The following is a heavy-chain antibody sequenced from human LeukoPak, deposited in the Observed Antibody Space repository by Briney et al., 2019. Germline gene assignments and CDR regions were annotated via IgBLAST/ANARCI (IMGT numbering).Heavy chain of an antibody. Sequence: ASVKVSCQTSGFTFTGYYMHWVRQAPGQGLEWMGWMNPRSGHTNYAPNFRGRVTMTRDTSANIAYLELSNLRSDDTAVYYCARERQWLVPDYYYYGMDVWGQGTTVTVSS. CDR2: MNPRSGHT. D-gene: IGHD6-19*01. CDR3: ARERQWLVPDYYYYGMDV. V-gene: IGHV1-2*02. J-gene: IGHJ6*02. CDR1: GFTFTGYY.